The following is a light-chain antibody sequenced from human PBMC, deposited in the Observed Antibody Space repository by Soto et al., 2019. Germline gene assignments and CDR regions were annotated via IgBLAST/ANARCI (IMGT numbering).Light chain of an antibody. CDR3: QQSYSTPYT. CDR2: AAS. J-gene: IGKJ2*01. CDR1: QSTSGY. Sequence: IRMTQSPSSLSASVGDRVTITCRASQSTSGYLNWYQQKLGKAPKLLIYAASNLQSGVPSRFSGSGSGTDFTLTISSLQPEDFATYYCQQSYSTPYTFGQGTKVDI. V-gene: IGKV1-39*01.